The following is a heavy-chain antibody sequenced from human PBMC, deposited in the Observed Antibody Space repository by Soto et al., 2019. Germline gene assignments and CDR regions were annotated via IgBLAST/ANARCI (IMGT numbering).Heavy chain of an antibody. Sequence: QVQLQQWGAGLLKPSETLSLTCAVYGGSFSGYYWSWIRQPPGKGLEWIGENNHSGSINYNPSLKSRVTISVDTSKNQFSLNLSSVTAADTAVYYCARGGYNWNYYWFDPWGQGTLVTVSS. CDR2: NNHSGSI. V-gene: IGHV4-34*01. J-gene: IGHJ5*02. CDR3: ARGGYNWNYYWFDP. D-gene: IGHD1-7*01. CDR1: GGSFSGYY.